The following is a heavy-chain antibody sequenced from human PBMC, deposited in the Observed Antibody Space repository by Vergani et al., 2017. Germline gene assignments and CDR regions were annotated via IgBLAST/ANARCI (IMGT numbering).Heavy chain of an antibody. CDR3: ARDRVGGKGYYYYYMDV. Sequence: QVQLQESGPGLVKPSQTLSLTCTVPGGSISSGSYYWSWIRQPAGKGLEWIGRIYTSGSTNYNPSLKSRVTMSVDTPKNQFSLKLSSVTAADTAVYYCARDRVGGKGYYYYYMDVWGKGTTVTVSS. CDR2: IYTSGST. CDR1: GGSISSGSYY. J-gene: IGHJ6*03. D-gene: IGHD3-16*01. V-gene: IGHV4-61*02.